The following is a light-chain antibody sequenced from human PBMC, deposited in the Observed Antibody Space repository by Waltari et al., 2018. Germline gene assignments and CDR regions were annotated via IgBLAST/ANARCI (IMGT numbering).Light chain of an antibody. Sequence: QSALTQPASVSGSPGPSITISCTGTSSDVGSYNLVSWYQQSPGKAPKLMLLSDRFSGSKSDNTASLTISGLQAEDEADYYCCSYAPGNTYVFGTGTKVTVL. V-gene: IGLV2-23*01. CDR1: SSDVGSYNL. CDR3: CSYAPGNTYV. J-gene: IGLJ1*01.